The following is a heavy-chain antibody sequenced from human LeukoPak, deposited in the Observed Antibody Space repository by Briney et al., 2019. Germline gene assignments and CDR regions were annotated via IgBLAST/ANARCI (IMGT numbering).Heavy chain of an antibody. CDR3: ARVTPVAGTFGHYYFDY. Sequence: SGTLSLTCTVSGGSIRGYYWSWIRQPPGKGLEWIGYIYHSGGTNYNASLKSRVTISVDSSKNQFSLQLSSVTAADTAVYYCARVTPVAGTFGHYYFDYWGQGSLVTVSS. CDR1: GGSIRGYY. J-gene: IGHJ4*02. V-gene: IGHV4-59*01. CDR2: IYHSGGT. D-gene: IGHD6-19*01.